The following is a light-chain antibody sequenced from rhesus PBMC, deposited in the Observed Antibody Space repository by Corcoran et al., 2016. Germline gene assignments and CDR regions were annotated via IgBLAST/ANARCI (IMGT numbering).Light chain of an antibody. CDR3: QQSSNLWT. J-gene: IGKJ1*01. CDR1: QSVGSY. CDR2: GAS. Sequence: ETVVTQSPVTLSLSPGERATLSCRASQSVGSYLAWYQQKPGQAPRLLIYGASSRATGIPDRFSGSGSGTDFTLTISSLEPEDVGVYYCQQSSNLWTFGQGTKVEIK. V-gene: IGKV3-24*04.